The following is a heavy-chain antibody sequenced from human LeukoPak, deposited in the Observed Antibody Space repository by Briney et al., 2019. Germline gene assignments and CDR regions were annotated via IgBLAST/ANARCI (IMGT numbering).Heavy chain of an antibody. CDR3: ARDLKDVVVPAAIYY. CDR1: GFTFSSYA. V-gene: IGHV3-64*01. D-gene: IGHD2-2*01. J-gene: IGHJ4*02. Sequence: GGSLRLSCAASGFTFSSYAMHWVRQAPGKGLEYVSAISSNGGSTYYANSVKGRFTISRDNSKNTLYLQMGSLRAEDMAVYYCARDLKDVVVPAAIYYWGQGTLVTVSS. CDR2: ISSNGGST.